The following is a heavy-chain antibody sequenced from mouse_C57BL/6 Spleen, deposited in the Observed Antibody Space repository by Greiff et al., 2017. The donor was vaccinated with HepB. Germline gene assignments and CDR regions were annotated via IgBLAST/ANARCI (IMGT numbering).Heavy chain of an antibody. CDR3: ARSYGNLRFAY. CDR2: INPGSGGT. D-gene: IGHD2-1*01. J-gene: IGHJ3*01. CDR1: GYAFTNYL. V-gene: IGHV1-54*01. Sequence: QVQLKESGAELVRPGTSVKVSCKASGYAFTNYLIEWVKQRPGQGLEWIGVINPGSGGTNYNEKFKGKATLTADKSSSTAYMQLSSLTSEDSAVYFCARSYGNLRFAYWGQGTLVTVSA.